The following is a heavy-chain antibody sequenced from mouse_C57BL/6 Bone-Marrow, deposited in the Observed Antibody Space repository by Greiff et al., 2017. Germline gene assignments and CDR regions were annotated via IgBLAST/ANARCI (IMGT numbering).Heavy chain of an antibody. Sequence: QVQLQQPGAELVKPGASVKLSCKASGYTFTSYWMQWVKQRHGQGLEWIGEIDPSDSYTNYNQKFKGKATLTVDTSASTAYMQLSSLTSEDSAVYYCARDVYYYGFDYWGQGTTLTVSS. CDR1: GYTFTSYW. CDR3: ARDVYYYGFDY. CDR2: IDPSDSYT. D-gene: IGHD1-1*01. J-gene: IGHJ2*01. V-gene: IGHV1-50*01.